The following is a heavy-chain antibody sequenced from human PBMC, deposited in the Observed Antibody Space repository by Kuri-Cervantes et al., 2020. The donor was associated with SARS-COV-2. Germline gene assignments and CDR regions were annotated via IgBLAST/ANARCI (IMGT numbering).Heavy chain of an antibody. CDR3: ARYRAFGAWADAFDI. CDR1: RYSISSGYY. J-gene: IGHJ3*02. CDR2: IYHSGST. V-gene: IGHV4-38-2*01. D-gene: IGHD3-10*01. Sequence: SETLSLTCAVSRYSISSGYYWGWIRQPPGKGLEWIGSIYHSGSTYYNSSLKSRVTISVDSSKNQFSLKLSSVTAADTAVYYCARYRAFGAWADAFDIWGQGTMVTVSS.